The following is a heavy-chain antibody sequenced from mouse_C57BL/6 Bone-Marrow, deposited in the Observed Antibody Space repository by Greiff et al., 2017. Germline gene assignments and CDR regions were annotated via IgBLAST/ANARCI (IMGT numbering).Heavy chain of an antibody. CDR2: IYPGDGDT. V-gene: IGHV1-82*01. CDR3: ARLRRRAMDY. CDR1: GYAFSSSW. J-gene: IGHJ4*01. D-gene: IGHD2-12*01. Sequence: VQLQQSGPELVKPGASVKISCKASGYAFSSSWMNWVKQRPGKGLEWIGRIYPGDGDTNYNGKFKGKATLTADKSSSTAYMQLSSLTSEDSAVYFCARLRRRAMDYWGQGTSVTVSS.